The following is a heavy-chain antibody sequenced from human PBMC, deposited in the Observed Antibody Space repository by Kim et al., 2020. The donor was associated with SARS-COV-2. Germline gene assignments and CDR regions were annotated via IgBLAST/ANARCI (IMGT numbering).Heavy chain of an antibody. D-gene: IGHD3-22*01. V-gene: IGHV4-34*01. CDR1: GGSFSGYY. CDR2: INHSGST. J-gene: IGHJ6*03. Sequence: SETLSLTCAVYGGSFSGYYWSWIRQPPGKGLEWIGEINHSGSTNYNPSLKSRVTISVDTSKNQFSLKLSSVTAADTAVYYCARASPTMIVVVIISYYYYYMDVWGKGTTVTVSS. CDR3: ARASPTMIVVVIISYYYYYMDV.